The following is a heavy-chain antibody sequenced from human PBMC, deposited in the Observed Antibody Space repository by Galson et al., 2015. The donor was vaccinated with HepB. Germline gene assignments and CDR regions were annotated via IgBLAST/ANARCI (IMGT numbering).Heavy chain of an antibody. CDR3: ATGPLNYNDLSGYFDY. J-gene: IGHJ4*02. Sequence: VKVSCKVSGHTFTDYYMHWVQQAPGKGLEWMGLVDHEDGETIYAEKFQGRVTITADTSTDTAYMELSSLRSEDTAVYYCATGPLNYNDLSGYFDYWGQGTLVTVSS. CDR2: VDHEDGET. D-gene: IGHD3-22*01. V-gene: IGHV1-69-2*01. CDR1: GHTFTDYY.